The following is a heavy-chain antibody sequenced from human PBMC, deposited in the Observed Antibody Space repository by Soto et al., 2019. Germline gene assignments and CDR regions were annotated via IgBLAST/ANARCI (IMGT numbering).Heavy chain of an antibody. CDR2: IYPGDSDT. J-gene: IGHJ3*02. CDR1: GYSFTSYW. Sequence: GESLKISCKGSGYSFTSYWIGWVRQMPGKGLEWMGIIYPGDSDTRYSPSFQGQVTISADKSISTAYLQWSSLKASDTAMYYCARPRFYYYGSGSYYRPHDAFDIWGQGTMVTV. CDR3: ARPRFYYYGSGSYYRPHDAFDI. D-gene: IGHD3-10*01. V-gene: IGHV5-51*01.